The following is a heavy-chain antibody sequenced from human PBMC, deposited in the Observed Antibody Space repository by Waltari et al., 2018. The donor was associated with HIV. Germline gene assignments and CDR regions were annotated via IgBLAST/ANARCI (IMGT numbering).Heavy chain of an antibody. J-gene: IGHJ4*02. CDR3: ARGAGGFSESIFDY. Sequence: QVQLQESGPGLVKPSETLSLICAVSGYSVSSGYHWGWIRQPPGKGPETIGTIFHSGSTHYNPSLKSRVTISLDASKNQFSRRLNSVTAADTAFYYCARGAGGFSESIFDYWGQGTLVTVSS. CDR1: GYSVSSGYH. CDR2: IFHSGST. V-gene: IGHV4-38-2*01. D-gene: IGHD3-16*01.